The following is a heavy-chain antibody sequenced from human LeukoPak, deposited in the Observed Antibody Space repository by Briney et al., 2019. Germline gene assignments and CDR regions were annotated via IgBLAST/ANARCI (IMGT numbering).Heavy chain of an antibody. V-gene: IGHV3-7*05. J-gene: IGHJ5*02. CDR3: VRGSSGTVVRGVAWAWFDP. CDR1: GFTFRNYW. D-gene: IGHD3-10*01. Sequence: GGSLRLSCVASGFTFRNYWMTWVRPAPGKGRAWVANIHKDGSEKYFVASVRGRSTISRDNAMDSLYLQMSSLRAEDTAVYYCVRGSSGTVVRGVAWAWFDPWGQGTLVTVSS. CDR2: IHKDGSEK.